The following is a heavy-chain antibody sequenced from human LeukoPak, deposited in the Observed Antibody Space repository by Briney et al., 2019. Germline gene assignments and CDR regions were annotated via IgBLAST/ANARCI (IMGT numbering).Heavy chain of an antibody. CDR2: IQTDGST. D-gene: IGHD1-1*01. CDR3: ARGLHWNDFNWFDS. V-gene: IGHV3-74*01. J-gene: IGHJ5*01. Sequence: GGSLRLSCAGSGFTFTNFWMNWVRQTPGKGLMWVSRIQTDGSTRYAESVKGRFTISRDNAKNTVYLQMNTLSAEDTAIYYCARGLHWNDFNWFDSWGQGTLVTVSS. CDR1: GFTFTNFW.